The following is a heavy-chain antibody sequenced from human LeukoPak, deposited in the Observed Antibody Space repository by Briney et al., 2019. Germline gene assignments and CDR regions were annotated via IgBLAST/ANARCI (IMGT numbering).Heavy chain of an antibody. CDR3: AKDSGYDFWSGYNWFDP. V-gene: IGHV3-9*01. D-gene: IGHD3-3*01. CDR1: GFTFDDYA. CDR2: ISWNSGSI. Sequence: PGRSLRLSCAASGFTFDDYAMHCVRQAPGKGLEWVSGISWNSGSIGYADSVKGRFTISRDNAKNSLYLQMNSLRAEDTALYYCAKDSGYDFWSGYNWFDPWGQGTLVTVSS. J-gene: IGHJ5*02.